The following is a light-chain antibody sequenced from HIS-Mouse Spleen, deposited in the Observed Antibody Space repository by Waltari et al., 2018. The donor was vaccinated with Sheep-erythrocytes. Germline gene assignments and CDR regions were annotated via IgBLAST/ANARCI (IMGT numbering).Light chain of an antibody. CDR3: AAWDDSLSGNWV. Sequence: QSVLTQPPSASGTPGQRVTISCSGISSNIGSHYVYWYQQPPGTAPKLLISRNNQRPSGVPDRFSGSKSGTSASLAISGLRSEDEADYYCAAWDDSLSGNWVFGGGTKLTVL. J-gene: IGLJ3*02. V-gene: IGLV1-47*01. CDR2: RNN. CDR1: SSNIGSHY.